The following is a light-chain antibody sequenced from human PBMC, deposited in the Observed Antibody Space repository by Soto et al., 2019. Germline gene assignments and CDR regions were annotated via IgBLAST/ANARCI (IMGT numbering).Light chain of an antibody. J-gene: IGKJ4*01. V-gene: IGKV3-11*01. Sequence: EIVLTQSPATLSLSPGERATLSCRASQSISSYLAWYQQKPGQAPRLLIYDASNRATGIPGRFSGSGSGTDFTLTISSLESEEFAVYYCQQRSSWPLTFGGGTKVEIK. CDR1: QSISSY. CDR2: DAS. CDR3: QQRSSWPLT.